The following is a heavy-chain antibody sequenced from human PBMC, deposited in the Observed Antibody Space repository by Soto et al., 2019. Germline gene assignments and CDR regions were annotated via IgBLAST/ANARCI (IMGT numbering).Heavy chain of an antibody. Sequence: QVQLVESGGGVVQPGRSLRLSCAASGFTFSSYGMYWVRQAPGKGLEWLALVSYDGSSKYYADSVKGRFTISRDNSKNTLXXRXNXXRAQHTAVYYCAKDRALTLCISTTCHEYYSSGMGVWGQGTTVTVSS. CDR2: VSYDGSSK. J-gene: IGHJ6*02. V-gene: IGHV3-30*18. CDR3: AKDRALTLCISTTCHEYYSSGMGV. CDR1: GFTFSSYG. D-gene: IGHD2-2*01.